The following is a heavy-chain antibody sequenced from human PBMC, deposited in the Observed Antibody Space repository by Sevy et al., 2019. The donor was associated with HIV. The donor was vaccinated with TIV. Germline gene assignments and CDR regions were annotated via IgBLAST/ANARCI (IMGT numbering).Heavy chain of an antibody. D-gene: IGHD2-15*01. CDR1: GGSISSSSYY. Sequence: SETLSLTCTVSGGSISSSSYYWGWIRQPPGKGLEWIGSIYYSGSTYYNPSLKSRVTISVDTSKNQFSLKLSSVTAADTAVYYCAIHPVGIYCSGGSCYPYYFDYWGQGTLVTVSS. J-gene: IGHJ4*02. V-gene: IGHV4-39*01. CDR3: AIHPVGIYCSGGSCYPYYFDY. CDR2: IYYSGST.